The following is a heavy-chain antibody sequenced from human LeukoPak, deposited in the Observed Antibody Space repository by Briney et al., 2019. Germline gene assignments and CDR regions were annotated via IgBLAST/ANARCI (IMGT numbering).Heavy chain of an antibody. D-gene: IGHD5-18*01. V-gene: IGHV4-61*01. Sequence: PSETLSLTCTVSGGSISSSSYYWSWIRQPPGKGLEWIGYIYYSGSTNYNPSLKSRVTISVDTSKNQFSLKLSSVTAADTAVYYCARAGGDTAMVTPRAYMDVWGKGTTVTISS. CDR1: GGSISSSSYY. CDR3: ARAGGDTAMVTPRAYMDV. CDR2: IYYSGST. J-gene: IGHJ6*03.